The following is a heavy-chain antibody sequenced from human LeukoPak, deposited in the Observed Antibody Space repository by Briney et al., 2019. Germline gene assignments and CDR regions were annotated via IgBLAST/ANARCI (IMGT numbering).Heavy chain of an antibody. CDR3: ARGWLVLDY. Sequence: SETLSLTCTVSGGSISSSSYYWGWIRQPPGKGLEWIGSIYYSGSTYYNPSLKSRVTISVDTSKNQFSLKLSSVTAADTAVYYCARGWLVLDYWGQGTLVTVSS. J-gene: IGHJ4*02. CDR1: GGSISSSSYY. CDR2: IYYSGST. D-gene: IGHD6-19*01. V-gene: IGHV4-39*01.